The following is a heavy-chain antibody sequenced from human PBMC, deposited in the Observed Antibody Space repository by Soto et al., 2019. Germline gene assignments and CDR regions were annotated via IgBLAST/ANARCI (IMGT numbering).Heavy chain of an antibody. CDR2: LNPNSGNT. J-gene: IGHJ6*02. CDR3: PREGVRGIDV. Sequence: QVQLVQSGAEVKKPGASVKVSCKASGYTLTSYDINWVRQATGQGLVWMGWLNPNSGNTGYGQKFQGRITMTRNTSTRTAYLALSSLRSEDTAVYYCPREGVRGIDVWGQGTRVTVSS. V-gene: IGHV1-8*02. D-gene: IGHD3-16*01. CDR1: GYTLTSYD.